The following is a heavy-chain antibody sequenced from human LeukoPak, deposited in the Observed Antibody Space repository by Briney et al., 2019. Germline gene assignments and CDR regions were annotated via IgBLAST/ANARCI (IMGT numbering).Heavy chain of an antibody. CDR2: TYYRSKWYN. J-gene: IGHJ4*02. D-gene: IGHD5-18*01. V-gene: IGHV6-1*01. Sequence: SQTLSLTCAISGDSVSSNSAAWNWLRQSPSRGLEWLGRTYYRSKWYNDYAVSVKSRITINPDTSKNQFSLQLNSVTPEDTAVYYCARHTPRGYSYGYGTGTFDYWGQGTLVTVSS. CDR3: ARHTPRGYSYGYGTGTFDY. CDR1: GDSVSSNSAA.